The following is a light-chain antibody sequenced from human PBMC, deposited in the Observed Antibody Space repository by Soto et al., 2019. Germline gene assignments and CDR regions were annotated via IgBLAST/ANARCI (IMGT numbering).Light chain of an antibody. CDR2: RDN. Sequence: QSVLSQPPSASGTPGQRVTISCSGSISNVGSNYVYWYQQLPGTAPKLLIYRDNQRPSGVPDRCSASKSGTSAYLAISGLRSEDEAVYYCAAFDDTLSGDWVFGGGTQLTVL. CDR1: ISNVGSNY. V-gene: IGLV1-47*01. CDR3: AAFDDTLSGDWV. J-gene: IGLJ3*02.